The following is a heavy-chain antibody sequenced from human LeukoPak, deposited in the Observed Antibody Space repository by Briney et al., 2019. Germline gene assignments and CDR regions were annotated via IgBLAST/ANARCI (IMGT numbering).Heavy chain of an antibody. D-gene: IGHD3-3*01. V-gene: IGHV3-11*04. Sequence: GGSLRLSCAASGFTFSDYYMSWIRQAPGKGLEWVSHISSSGRTVYQADSVKGRFTISRDNAKNSLYLQMNSLRAEDTAVYYCARDQGFSYYFYYMDVWGKGTTVTVSS. J-gene: IGHJ6*03. CDR1: GFTFSDYY. CDR2: ISSSGRTV. CDR3: ARDQGFSYYFYYMDV.